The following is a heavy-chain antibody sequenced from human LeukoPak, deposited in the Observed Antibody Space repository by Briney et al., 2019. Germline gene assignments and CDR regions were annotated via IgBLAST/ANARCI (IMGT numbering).Heavy chain of an antibody. CDR3: AKHRFESGGYHSTD. Sequence: GGSLRLSCAASGFTFRSYAMSWVRQAPGKGLAWVSTISGGSGSTYCADSVKGRFTISRDNSKNTLYLQMNSLRDEDTAVYYCAKHRFESGGYHSTDWGQGTLVTVSS. CDR1: GFTFRSYA. V-gene: IGHV3-23*01. J-gene: IGHJ4*02. CDR2: ISGGSGST. D-gene: IGHD3-22*01.